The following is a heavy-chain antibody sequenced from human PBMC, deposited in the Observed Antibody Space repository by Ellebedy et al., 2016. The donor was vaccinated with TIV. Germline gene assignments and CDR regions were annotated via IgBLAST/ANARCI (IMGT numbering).Heavy chain of an antibody. Sequence: PGGSLRLSCAASGFTFSNYAMNWVRQAPGKGPEWVSVTSGSSDSRDYADSVKGRFTISRDNVKNSLYLQMNSLRAEDTAVYYCARDGDKWGQGTLVTVSS. V-gene: IGHV3-23*01. CDR2: TSGSSDSR. D-gene: IGHD2-21*01. CDR1: GFTFSNYA. J-gene: IGHJ4*02. CDR3: ARDGDK.